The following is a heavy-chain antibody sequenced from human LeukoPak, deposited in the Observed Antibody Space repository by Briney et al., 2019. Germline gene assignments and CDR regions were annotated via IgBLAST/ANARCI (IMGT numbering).Heavy chain of an antibody. J-gene: IGHJ5*02. CDR2: ISGSGDNT. D-gene: IGHD6-13*01. CDR1: GFTFSSYA. CDR3: ASRYVSNWYVFGA. Sequence: GGSLRLSCAASGFTFSSYAMSWVRQAPGKGLEWVSAISGSGDNTFYADSVKGRFTMSRDNSKNMLYLQMNSLRAEDTALYYCASRYVSNWYVFGAWGQGTLVTVSS. V-gene: IGHV3-23*01.